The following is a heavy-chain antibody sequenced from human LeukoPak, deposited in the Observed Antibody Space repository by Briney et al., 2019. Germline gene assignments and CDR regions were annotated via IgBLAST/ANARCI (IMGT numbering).Heavy chain of an antibody. J-gene: IGHJ4*02. V-gene: IGHV3-30*03. Sequence: GGSLRLSCAASGFTFSNYWMAWVRQAPGKGLEWVAVISYDGSNKYYADSVKGRFTISRDNSENTLYLQMNSLRAEDTAVYYCARDRYSYGYQILGCWGQGTLVTVSS. CDR2: ISYDGSNK. CDR3: ARDRYSYGYQILGC. D-gene: IGHD5-18*01. CDR1: GFTFSNYW.